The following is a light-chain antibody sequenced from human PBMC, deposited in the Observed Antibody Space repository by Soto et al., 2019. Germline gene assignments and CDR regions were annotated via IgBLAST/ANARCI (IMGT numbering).Light chain of an antibody. CDR1: QDISNY. Sequence: DIQMTQSPSSLSASVGDRVTITCQASQDISNYLNWYQQKPGKAPKLLIYDASNLETGVPSRFSGSGSGTDFTFTISSLQPEDIATYYCQQYMTFGQGTKVDIK. V-gene: IGKV1-33*01. CDR3: QQYMT. J-gene: IGKJ1*01. CDR2: DAS.